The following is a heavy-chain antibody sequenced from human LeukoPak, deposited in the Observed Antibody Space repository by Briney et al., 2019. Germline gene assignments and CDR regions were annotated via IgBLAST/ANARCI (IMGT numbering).Heavy chain of an antibody. J-gene: IGHJ4*02. CDR1: GFTFRSYG. CDR3: AKQRRFREYFFGY. V-gene: IGHV3-33*06. D-gene: IGHD2/OR15-2a*01. Sequence: GRSLRLSCEASGFTFRSYGMHWVRQAPGKGLEWVAVIWSDGNTKYYADSVEGRFNISRDNSKNTLFLQMDSLRVEDTAVYFCAKQRRFREYFFGYWGQGTLVTVSS. CDR2: IWSDGNTK.